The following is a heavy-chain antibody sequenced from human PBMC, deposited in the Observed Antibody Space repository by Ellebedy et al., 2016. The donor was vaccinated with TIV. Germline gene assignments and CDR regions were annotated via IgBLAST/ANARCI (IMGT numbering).Heavy chain of an antibody. CDR2: ISSSGTAT. J-gene: IGHJ4*02. Sequence: GESLKISCAASGFNFNGYAMSWVRQVAGKGLEWLSDISSSGTATYYADSVKGRFTISRDDSKNTLYLQMDSLRGDDTAVYYCARDQWELQGEPKYYFDYWGQGTLVTVSS. D-gene: IGHD1-26*01. CDR3: ARDQWELQGEPKYYFDY. CDR1: GFNFNGYA. V-gene: IGHV3-23*01.